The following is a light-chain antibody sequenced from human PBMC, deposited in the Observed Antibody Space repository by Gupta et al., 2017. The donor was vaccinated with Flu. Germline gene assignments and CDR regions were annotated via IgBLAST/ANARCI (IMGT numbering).Light chain of an antibody. Sequence: DIVMTQSPDSLAVSLGERATINCKSSQSVLYNSNNKNYLSWYQQKPGQPPKLLISWASTRESGVPDRFSGSGSGTDFTLTISSLQAEDVAVYYCQQYYTTPESFGQGTKLEIK. CDR2: WAS. CDR1: QSVLYNSNNKNY. CDR3: QQYYTTPES. J-gene: IGKJ2*03. V-gene: IGKV4-1*01.